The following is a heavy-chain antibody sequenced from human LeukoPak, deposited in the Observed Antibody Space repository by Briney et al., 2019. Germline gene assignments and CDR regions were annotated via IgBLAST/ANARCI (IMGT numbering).Heavy chain of an antibody. CDR3: ARDGVLTGYYAYDAFDI. Sequence: PGGSLRLSCAASGFTFSSYSMNWVRQAPGKGLEWVSSISSSSSYISYADSVKGRFTISRDNAKNSLYLQMNSLRAEDTAVYYCARDGVLTGYYAYDAFDIWGQGTMVTVSS. CDR1: GFTFSSYS. V-gene: IGHV3-21*01. CDR2: ISSSSSYI. D-gene: IGHD3-9*01. J-gene: IGHJ3*02.